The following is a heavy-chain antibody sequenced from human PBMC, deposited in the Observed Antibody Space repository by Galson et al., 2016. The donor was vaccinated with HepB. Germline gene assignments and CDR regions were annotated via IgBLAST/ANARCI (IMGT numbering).Heavy chain of an antibody. D-gene: IGHD3-9*01. CDR1: GGSFSNHY. CDR2: ILHTGNT. Sequence: SETLSLTCAVSGGSFSNHYWNWIRQPPGKGLEWIGEILHTGNTNYNPSLKSRVTMSVDTAKNQFSLNLTSVTAADTAVYYCARGRDFDWLLPFDYWGRGTLVTVSS. J-gene: IGHJ4*02. CDR3: ARGRDFDWLLPFDY. V-gene: IGHV4-34*01.